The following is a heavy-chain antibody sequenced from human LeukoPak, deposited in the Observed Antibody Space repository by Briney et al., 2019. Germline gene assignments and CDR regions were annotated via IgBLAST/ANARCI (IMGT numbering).Heavy chain of an antibody. CDR1: GGTFSSYA. J-gene: IGHJ4*02. V-gene: IGHV1-69*04. CDR2: IIPILGIA. D-gene: IGHD3-16*01. Sequence: SVKVSCKASGGTFSSYAISWVRQAPGQGLEWRGRIIPILGIANYAQKFQGRVTMTTDTSTSTAFMELRSLRSDDSAVYYCARGIRSPLFDYWGLGTLVTVSP. CDR3: ARGIRSPLFDY.